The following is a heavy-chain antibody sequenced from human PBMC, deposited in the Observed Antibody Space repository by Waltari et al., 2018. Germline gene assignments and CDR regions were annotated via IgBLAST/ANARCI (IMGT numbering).Heavy chain of an antibody. CDR2: IYSGGNT. CDR1: GLTVSRNY. Sequence: EVQLVESGGGLIQPGGSLRLSCEASGLTVSRNYMSWVRQARGKGLEWLSAIYSGGNTFYADSVKGRFNISIDNSKNTLYLQMNSLRVDDTAVYYCARDDSYGQFMRFDFWGQGTVVTVSS. V-gene: IGHV3-53*01. CDR3: ARDDSYGQFMRFDF. J-gene: IGHJ4*02. D-gene: IGHD5-18*01.